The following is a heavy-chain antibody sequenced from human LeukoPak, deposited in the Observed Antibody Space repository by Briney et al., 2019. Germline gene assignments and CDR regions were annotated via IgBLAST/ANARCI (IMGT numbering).Heavy chain of an antibody. J-gene: IGHJ3*02. CDR3: ARDVGSLSGSEVAFDI. D-gene: IGHD1-26*01. CDR1: GGSFSDNY. V-gene: IGHV4-34*11. Sequence: SETLSLTCAVFGGSFSDNYWSWIRQPPGKGLEWIGNMYYSGSTNYNPSLKSRVTISVDTSKNQFSLKLSSVTAADTAVYYCARDVGSLSGSEVAFDIWGQGTMVTVSS. CDR2: MYYSGST.